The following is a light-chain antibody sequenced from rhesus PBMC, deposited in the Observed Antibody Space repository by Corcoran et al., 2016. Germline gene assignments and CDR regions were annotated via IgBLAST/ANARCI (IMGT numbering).Light chain of an antibody. CDR2: AGS. Sequence: DIQMTQSPSSLSASVGDRVTITCRASENVNNYLHWYQQKPGKAPKLLFYAGSTLQSGVPSRFSGSGYGTDYTFTISSLQPEDVATYYCQHSYGTPYSFGQGTKVKIK. CDR1: ENVNNY. J-gene: IGKJ2*01. V-gene: IGKV1-74*01. CDR3: QHSYGTPYS.